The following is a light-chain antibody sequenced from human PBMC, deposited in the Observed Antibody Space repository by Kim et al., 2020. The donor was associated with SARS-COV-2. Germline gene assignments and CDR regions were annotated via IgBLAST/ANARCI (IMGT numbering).Light chain of an antibody. Sequence: QSALTQPPSASGSPGQSVTISCTGTSSDVGNYNYVSWYQQHPGKAPKLIIYEVIKRPSGVPDRFSGSKSGNTASLTVSGLQAEDEADYYCTSYAGSNNHVLFGGGTQLTVL. J-gene: IGLJ2*01. CDR2: EVI. CDR3: TSYAGSNNHVL. V-gene: IGLV2-8*01. CDR1: SSDVGNYNY.